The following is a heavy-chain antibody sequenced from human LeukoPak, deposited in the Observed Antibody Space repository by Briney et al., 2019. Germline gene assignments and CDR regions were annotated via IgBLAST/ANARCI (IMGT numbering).Heavy chain of an antibody. V-gene: IGHV3-21*01. Sequence: PGGSLRLSCAASGFTFNTYSMNWVRQAPGKGLKWVSSISSSSSYKYYADSVKGRFTISRDNAKNLLYLQMNSLRAEDTAVYYCATHRLTYDFWSGYLDYWGQGTLVTVSS. CDR2: ISSSSSYK. D-gene: IGHD3-3*01. CDR3: ATHRLTYDFWSGYLDY. J-gene: IGHJ4*02. CDR1: GFTFNTYS.